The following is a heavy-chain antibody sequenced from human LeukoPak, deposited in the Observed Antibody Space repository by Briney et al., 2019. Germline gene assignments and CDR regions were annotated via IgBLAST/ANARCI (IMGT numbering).Heavy chain of an antibody. D-gene: IGHD6-6*01. Sequence: ASVKVSCKASGYTFTNYTITWVRQAPGQGLEWMGWISAYNGNTNYAQKFQGRVTMTRDTSISTAYMELSRLRSDDTAVYYCARAGQGQLVSHDFYYYYMDVWGKGTTVTVSS. CDR2: ISAYNGNT. CDR3: ARAGQGQLVSHDFYYYYMDV. V-gene: IGHV1-18*01. J-gene: IGHJ6*03. CDR1: GYTFTNYT.